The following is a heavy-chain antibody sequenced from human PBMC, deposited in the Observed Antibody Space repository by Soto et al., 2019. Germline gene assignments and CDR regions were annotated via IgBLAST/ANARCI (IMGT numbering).Heavy chain of an antibody. V-gene: IGHV4-30-2*01. CDR1: VGSISSGGYS. CDR2: IYHSGST. CDR3: ARNYGDYGPYFDY. D-gene: IGHD4-17*01. Sequence: SETLSLTCAVSVGSISSGGYSWSWIRQPPGKGLEWIGYIYHSGSTYYNPSLKSRVTISVDRSKNQFSLKLSSVTAADTAVYYCARNYGDYGPYFDYWGQGTLVTVSS. J-gene: IGHJ4*02.